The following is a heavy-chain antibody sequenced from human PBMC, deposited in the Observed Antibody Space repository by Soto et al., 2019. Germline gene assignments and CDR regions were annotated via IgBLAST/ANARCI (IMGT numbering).Heavy chain of an antibody. CDR1: GFSLSTSGVG. CDR3: AHSGHSGYDGAFDI. Sequence: QITLKESGPTLVKPTQTLTLTYTFSGFSLSTSGVGVGWIRQPPGKALEWLALIYWDDDKRYSPFLKSRLTISKDISKNQVVLTMTNMDPVDKATYYCAHSGHSGYDGAFDIWGPGTVVTVSS. D-gene: IGHD5-12*01. CDR2: IYWDDDK. V-gene: IGHV2-5*02. J-gene: IGHJ3*02.